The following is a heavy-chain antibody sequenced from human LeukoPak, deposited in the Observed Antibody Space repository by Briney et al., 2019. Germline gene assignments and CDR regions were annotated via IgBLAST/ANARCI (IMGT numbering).Heavy chain of an antibody. D-gene: IGHD6-19*01. CDR2: IKSKTDGGTT. CDR3: TTDLGVAGLLDY. J-gene: IGHJ4*02. CDR1: GFTFSSYA. Sequence: GGSLGLSCAASGFTFSSYAMSWVRQAPGKGLEWVGRIKSKTDGGTTDYAAPVKGRFTISRDDSKNTLYLQMNSLKTEDTAVYYCTTDLGVAGLLDYWGQGTLVTVSS. V-gene: IGHV3-15*01.